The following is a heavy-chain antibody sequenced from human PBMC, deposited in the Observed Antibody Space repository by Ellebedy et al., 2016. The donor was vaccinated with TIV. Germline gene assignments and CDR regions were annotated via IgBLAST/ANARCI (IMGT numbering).Heavy chain of an antibody. CDR3: ARGDNWNYESVRYYYYGMDV. D-gene: IGHD1-7*01. V-gene: IGHV4-34*01. Sequence: SETLSLTCAVYGGSFSGYYWSWIRQPPGKGLEWIGEINHSGSTNYNPSLKSRVTISVDTSKNQFSLKLSSVTAADTAVYYCARGDNWNYESVRYYYYGMDVWGQGTTVTVSS. J-gene: IGHJ6*02. CDR1: GGSFSGYY. CDR2: INHSGST.